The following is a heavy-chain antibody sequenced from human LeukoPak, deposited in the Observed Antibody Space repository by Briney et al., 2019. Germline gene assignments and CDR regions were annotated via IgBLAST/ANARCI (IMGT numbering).Heavy chain of an antibody. V-gene: IGHV3-11*04. D-gene: IGHD5-24*01. CDR1: GFTFSDYY. J-gene: IGHJ4*02. CDR2: ISNSGSSI. Sequence: PGGSLRLSCAASGFTFSDYYMSWIRQTPGKGLEWVSYISNSGSSIYHADSVKGRFTISRDNAKNSLYLQMNSLRAEDTALYYCARDLRDGYNLLDSWGQGTLVTVSS. CDR3: ARDLRDGYNLLDS.